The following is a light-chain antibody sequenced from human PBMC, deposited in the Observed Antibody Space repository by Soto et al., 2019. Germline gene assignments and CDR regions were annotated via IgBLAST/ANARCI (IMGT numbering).Light chain of an antibody. CDR1: QSVSNDF. V-gene: IGKV3-20*01. CDR2: GAS. J-gene: IGKJ1*01. CDR3: QQYGSSPPRT. Sequence: EIVLTQSPSILSLSPVERATLSCRASQSVSNDFLAWYQQKPGQAPRLLIYGASTRATDVPDRFSGSGSGADFTLSISRLEPEDFAVYYCQQYGSSPPRTFGHGTKVDIK.